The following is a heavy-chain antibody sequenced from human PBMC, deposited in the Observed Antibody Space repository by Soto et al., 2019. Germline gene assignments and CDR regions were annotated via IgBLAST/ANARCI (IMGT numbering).Heavy chain of an antibody. J-gene: IGHJ6*02. V-gene: IGHV3-30*18. Sequence: QVQLVESGGGVVQPGRSLRLSCEASGFIFINFGMHWVRQALGKGLEWVAVISYDGINKYYADSVKGRFTISRDTSKNTLYMELNSLRAEDTAVYYCAKDLAFLGTTVVPCIPGDYYGMDVWGQGTTVTVSS. CDR1: GFIFINFG. CDR2: ISYDGINK. D-gene: IGHD1-7*01. CDR3: AKDLAFLGTTVVPCIPGDYYGMDV.